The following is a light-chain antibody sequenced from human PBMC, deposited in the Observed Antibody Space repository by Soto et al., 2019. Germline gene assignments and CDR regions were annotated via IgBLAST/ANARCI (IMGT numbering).Light chain of an antibody. Sequence: QSVLTQPSSASGTPGQSVNISCSGTSSNIGSHTVNWYQQIPGKAPQLFIFRTNERPSGVPDRFSGSKSVTSASLAISGLHSDDEADYYCAAWDDRLNAVAFGGGTKLTVL. CDR3: AAWDDRLNAVA. J-gene: IGLJ2*01. CDR2: RTN. CDR1: SSNIGSHT. V-gene: IGLV1-44*01.